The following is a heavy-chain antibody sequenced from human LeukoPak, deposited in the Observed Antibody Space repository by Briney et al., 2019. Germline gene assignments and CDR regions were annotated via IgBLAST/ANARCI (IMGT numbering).Heavy chain of an antibody. Sequence: ASVKVSCKASGYTFINNWMHWVRQAPGQGLEWIGLINPTGTRTGYAQKFQGRVTMTRDTSTSTVYMELSSLRSEDTAVYYCARAPPDYYDSSGYSEYYFDYWGQGTLVTVSS. CDR1: GYTFINNW. D-gene: IGHD3-22*01. V-gene: IGHV1-46*01. J-gene: IGHJ4*02. CDR2: INPTGTRT. CDR3: ARAPPDYYDSSGYSEYYFDY.